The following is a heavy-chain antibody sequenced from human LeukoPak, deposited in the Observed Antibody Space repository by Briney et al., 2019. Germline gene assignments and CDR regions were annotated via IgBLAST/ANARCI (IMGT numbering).Heavy chain of an antibody. J-gene: IGHJ3*02. Sequence: PGGSLRLSCAASGFTFSSYWMHWVRQAPGKGLVWVSRINSDGSSTSYADSVKGRFTISRDNPRNALYLQMNSLRVEDTAVYYCARLTMSLAFDIWGQGTMVTVSS. CDR3: ARLTMSLAFDI. CDR2: INSDGSST. CDR1: GFTFSSYW. V-gene: IGHV3-74*01. D-gene: IGHD3-22*01.